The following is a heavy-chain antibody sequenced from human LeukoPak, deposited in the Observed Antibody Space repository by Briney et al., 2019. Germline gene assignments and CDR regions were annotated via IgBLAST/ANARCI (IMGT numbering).Heavy chain of an antibody. J-gene: IGHJ4*02. V-gene: IGHV1-18*01. Sequence: ASVKVSCKASGYTFTSYGISWVRQAPGQGLEWMGWISAYNGHTIYAQSLQGRVTMTTDTSTTTAYMELRNLRSDDTAVYYCARAVAPDHWGLGTLVTVSS. CDR1: GYTFTSYG. CDR3: ARAVAPDH. CDR2: ISAYNGHT. D-gene: IGHD5-12*01.